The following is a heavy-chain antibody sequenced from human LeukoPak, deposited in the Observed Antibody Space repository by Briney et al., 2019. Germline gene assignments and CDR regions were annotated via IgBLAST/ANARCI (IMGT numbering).Heavy chain of an antibody. CDR2: ISTSGDRT. D-gene: IGHD1-26*01. V-gene: IGHV3-23*01. Sequence: GGSLRLSCAASGFTFSTYAMTWVRQAPGKGLEWFSGISTSGDRTYYADSVKGRFTISRDNSKNTLYLQMNSLRAEDTAEYYCARSAVGTSCCTAVDYWGQGTLVTVSS. CDR1: GFTFSTYA. J-gene: IGHJ4*02. CDR3: ARSAVGTSCCTAVDY.